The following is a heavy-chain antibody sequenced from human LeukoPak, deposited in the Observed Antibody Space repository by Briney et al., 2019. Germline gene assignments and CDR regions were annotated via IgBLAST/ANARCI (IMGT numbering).Heavy chain of an antibody. Sequence: GGSLRLSCAASGFTFSSYSMNWVRQAPGKGLEWVANIKQDGTDIYYADSVKGRFTISRDNAKNSLYLQMDSLRAEDTAVYYCARDVGTFEYWGLGTPVTVSS. J-gene: IGHJ4*02. CDR1: GFTFSSYS. CDR2: IKQDGTDI. V-gene: IGHV3-7*04. CDR3: ARDVGTFEY.